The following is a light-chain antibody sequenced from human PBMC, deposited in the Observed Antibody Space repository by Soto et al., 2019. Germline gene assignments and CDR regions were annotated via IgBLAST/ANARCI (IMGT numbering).Light chain of an antibody. V-gene: IGKV3-11*01. Sequence: EIVLTQSPATLSLSPGERATLSCRASQTVSSSLAWYQQKPGQAPRLLIYEASNRATGIPARFSGSGSGADFTLTISSLEPEDFAAYYCQKYNSAPLTFGGGTKVEIK. CDR2: EAS. CDR3: QKYNSAPLT. CDR1: QTVSSS. J-gene: IGKJ4*01.